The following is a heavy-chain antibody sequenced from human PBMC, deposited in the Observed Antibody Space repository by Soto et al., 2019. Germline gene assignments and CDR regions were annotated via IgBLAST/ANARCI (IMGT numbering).Heavy chain of an antibody. J-gene: IGHJ6*03. V-gene: IGHV1-8*01. Sequence: GASVKVSCKASGYTFTSYDINWVRQATGQGLEWMGWMNPNSGNTGYAQKFQGSVTMTRNTSISTAYMELSSLRSKDTAVYYCARVDYGDYGDYYYMDVWGKGTTVTVSS. CDR2: MNPNSGNT. D-gene: IGHD4-17*01. CDR1: GYTFTSYD. CDR3: ARVDYGDYGDYYYMDV.